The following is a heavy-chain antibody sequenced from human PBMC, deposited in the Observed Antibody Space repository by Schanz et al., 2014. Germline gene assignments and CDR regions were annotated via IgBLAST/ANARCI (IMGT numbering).Heavy chain of an antibody. CDR2: IHYSGST. J-gene: IGHJ3*02. D-gene: IGHD2-2*02. Sequence: QVQLQESGPGLVQPSQTLSLTCTVSGASISSGTYYWSWIRLHPGKGLEWIGYIHYSGSTYYNPSLKRRVLMSDNTSKEQSSLKLSAVTAADPAVYYWARDGGGVPAAIIGSFDIWGQGTMITVSS. CDR1: GASISSGTYY. CDR3: ARDGGGVPAAIIGSFDI. V-gene: IGHV4-31*03.